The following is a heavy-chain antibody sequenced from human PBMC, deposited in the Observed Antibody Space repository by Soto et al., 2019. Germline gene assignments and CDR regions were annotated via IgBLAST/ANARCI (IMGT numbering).Heavy chain of an antibody. D-gene: IGHD1-1*01. CDR2: INAGNGNT. J-gene: IGHJ4*02. CDR3: ARDDDWNDRGFDY. CDR1: GYTFSSYA. Sequence: ASVKVSCKASGYTFSSYAMHWVRQAPGQRLEWMGWINAGNGNTKYSQKFQGRVTITRDTSASTACMELSSLRSEDTAVYYCARDDDWNDRGFDYWGQGTVVTVSS. V-gene: IGHV1-3*01.